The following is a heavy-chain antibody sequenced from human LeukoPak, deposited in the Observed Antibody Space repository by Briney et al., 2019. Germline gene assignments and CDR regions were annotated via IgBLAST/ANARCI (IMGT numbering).Heavy chain of an antibody. V-gene: IGHV3-23*01. CDR2: ISGSGGTA. D-gene: IGHD2-21*01. J-gene: IGHJ4*02. CDR3: ARDRFVDGPFDY. Sequence: GGSLRLSCAASGFTFSIYAMSWVRQAPGKGLEWVSAISGSGGTAYYADSVKGRFTISRDNSKNTLYLQMNSLRAEDTAVYYCARDRFVDGPFDYWGQGTLVTVSS. CDR1: GFTFSIYA.